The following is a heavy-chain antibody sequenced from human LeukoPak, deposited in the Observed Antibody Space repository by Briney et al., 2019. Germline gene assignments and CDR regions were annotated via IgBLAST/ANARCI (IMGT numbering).Heavy chain of an antibody. V-gene: IGHV4-30-4*01. J-gene: IGHJ3*02. CDR2: IYYSGST. CDR3: AGGVGSLYYDILTGPHAFDI. Sequence: PSQTLSLTCTVSGGSISSGDYYWSWIRQPPGKGLEWIGYIYYSGSTYYNPSLKSRVAISVDTSKNQFSLKLSSVTAADTAVYYCAGGVGSLYYDILTGPHAFDIWGQGTMVTVSS. CDR1: GGSISSGDYY. D-gene: IGHD3-9*01.